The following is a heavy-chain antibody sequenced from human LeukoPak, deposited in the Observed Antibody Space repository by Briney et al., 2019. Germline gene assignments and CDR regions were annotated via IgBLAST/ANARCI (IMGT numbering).Heavy chain of an antibody. Sequence: GYIYYSGSTNYNPSLKSRVTISVDTSKNQFSLKLSSVTAADTAVYYCARGGVVVASNWFDPWGQGTLVTVSS. CDR2: IYYSGST. D-gene: IGHD2-15*01. V-gene: IGHV4-59*09. J-gene: IGHJ5*02. CDR3: ARGGVVVASNWFDP.